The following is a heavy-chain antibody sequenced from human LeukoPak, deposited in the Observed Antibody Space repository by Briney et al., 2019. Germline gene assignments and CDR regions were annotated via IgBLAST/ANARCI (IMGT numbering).Heavy chain of an antibody. V-gene: IGHV3-7*01. CDR3: ARVLWLYSSSWILGGFDI. D-gene: IGHD6-13*01. CDR2: IKQDGSEK. J-gene: IGHJ3*02. CDR1: GFTFSGYW. Sequence: GGSLRLSCAASGFTFSGYWMSWVRQAPGKGLEWVANIKQDGSEKYYVDSVKGRFTISRDNAKNSLYLQMNSLRAEDTAVYYCARVLWLYSSSWILGGFDIWGQGTMVTVSS.